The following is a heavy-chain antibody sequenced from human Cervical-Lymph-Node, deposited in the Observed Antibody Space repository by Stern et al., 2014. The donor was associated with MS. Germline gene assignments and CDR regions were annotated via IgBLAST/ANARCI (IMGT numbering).Heavy chain of an antibody. CDR3: AALVRGSYFY. Sequence: EVQLVQSGAEMKQPGGSLKISCKGSGYSFTLYWIGWVRQMPGKGLEWMGIIYPGHADTRYGPSFQGRVTISADNAISTAYLQWSSLKASDSAMYYCAALVRGSYFYWGQGTLVTVSS. CDR2: IYPGHADT. D-gene: IGHD1-26*01. J-gene: IGHJ4*02. V-gene: IGHV5-51*01. CDR1: GYSFTLYW.